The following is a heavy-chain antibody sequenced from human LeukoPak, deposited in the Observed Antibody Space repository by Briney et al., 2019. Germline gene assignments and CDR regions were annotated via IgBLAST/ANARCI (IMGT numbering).Heavy chain of an antibody. CDR3: ARGGTYGMDV. CDR2: FYIGGST. CDR1: GFTFSSNY. J-gene: IGHJ6*02. Sequence: PGGSLRLSCAAPGFTFSSNYMSWVRQGPGKGLEWGSVFYIGGSTYYADSVKGRFTISSDNSKNTLYLQMNSLRAEDTAVYYCARGGTYGMDVWGQGTTVTVSS. V-gene: IGHV3-53*01.